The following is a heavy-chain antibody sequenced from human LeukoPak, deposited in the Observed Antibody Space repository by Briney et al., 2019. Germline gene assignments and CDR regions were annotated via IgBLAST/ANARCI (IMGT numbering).Heavy chain of an antibody. J-gene: IGHJ6*02. CDR3: ARDLIPAAILNYYYYYGMDV. Sequence: SVKVSCKASGGTFSSYAISWVRQAPGQGLEWMGGIIPIFGTANYAQKFQGRVTITADESTSTAYMELSSLRSEDAAVYYCARDLIPAAILNYYYYYGMDVWGQGTTVTVSS. CDR2: IIPIFGTA. V-gene: IGHV1-69*13. D-gene: IGHD2-2*02. CDR1: GGTFSSYA.